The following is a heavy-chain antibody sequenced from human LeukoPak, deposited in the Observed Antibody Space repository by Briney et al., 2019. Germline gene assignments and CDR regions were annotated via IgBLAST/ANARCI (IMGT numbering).Heavy chain of an antibody. V-gene: IGHV3-7*01. D-gene: IGHD2-2*01. Sequence: GGSLRLSCAASGFTFSNYWMSWVRQAPGKGLECLANINQDGSEMYYVDSVKGRFTISRDNGKNSLYLQINSLRADDTAVYYCARGTRVPDYWGQGTLVTVSS. CDR2: INQDGSEM. CDR3: ARGTRVPDY. J-gene: IGHJ4*02. CDR1: GFTFSNYW.